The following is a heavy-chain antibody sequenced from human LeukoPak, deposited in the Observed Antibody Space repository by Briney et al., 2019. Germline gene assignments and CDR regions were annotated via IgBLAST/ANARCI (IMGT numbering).Heavy chain of an antibody. Sequence: PGGSLRLSCTASGFTFGDYAMSWVRQAPGKGLEWVGFIRSKAYGGTTEYAASVKGRFTISRDDSKSIAYLQMNSLKTEDTAVYYCTSSRLRLYYYGMDVWGQGTTVTVSS. V-gene: IGHV3-49*04. CDR1: GFTFGDYA. CDR3: TSSRLRLYYYGMDV. D-gene: IGHD4-17*01. J-gene: IGHJ6*02. CDR2: IRSKAYGGTT.